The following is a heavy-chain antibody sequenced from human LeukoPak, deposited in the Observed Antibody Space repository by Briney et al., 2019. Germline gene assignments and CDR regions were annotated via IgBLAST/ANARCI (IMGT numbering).Heavy chain of an antibody. CDR1: GGSISNYY. V-gene: IGHV4-59*01. J-gene: IGHJ4*02. Sequence: PSETLSLTCTVSGGSISNYYWSWIRQPPGKRLEWIGYIYYSGNTNYNPSLKSRITISVDTFKRQFSLKLSSVTAADTAVYYLARTYGSGSLIFDYWGQGTLVTVSS. CDR2: IYYSGNT. D-gene: IGHD3-10*01. CDR3: ARTYGSGSLIFDY.